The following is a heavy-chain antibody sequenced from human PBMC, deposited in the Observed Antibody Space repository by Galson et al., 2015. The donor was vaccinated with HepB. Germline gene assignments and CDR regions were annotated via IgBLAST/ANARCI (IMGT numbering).Heavy chain of an antibody. CDR1: GFTFSSYS. Sequence: SLRLSCAASGFTFSSYSMNWVRQAPGKGLEWVSSISSSSSYIYYADSVKGRFTISRDNAKNSLYLQMNSLRAEDTAVYYCARDGQQLEYYYYYYYMDVWGKGTTVTVSS. D-gene: IGHD6-13*01. V-gene: IGHV3-21*01. CDR3: ARDGQQLEYYYYYYYMDV. CDR2: ISSSSSYI. J-gene: IGHJ6*03.